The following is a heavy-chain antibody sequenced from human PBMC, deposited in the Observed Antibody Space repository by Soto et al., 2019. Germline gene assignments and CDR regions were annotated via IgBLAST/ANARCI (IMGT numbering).Heavy chain of an antibody. Sequence: SETLSLTCTVSGGSISSYYWSWIRQPAGKGLEWIGRIYTSGSTNYNPSLKSRVTMSVDTSKNQFSLKLSSVTAADTAVYYCASMGNIKYYYDSSGYYYDDYWGQGTLVTVSS. CDR1: GGSISSYY. V-gene: IGHV4-4*07. D-gene: IGHD3-22*01. CDR2: IYTSGST. J-gene: IGHJ4*02. CDR3: ASMGNIKYYYDSSGYYYDDY.